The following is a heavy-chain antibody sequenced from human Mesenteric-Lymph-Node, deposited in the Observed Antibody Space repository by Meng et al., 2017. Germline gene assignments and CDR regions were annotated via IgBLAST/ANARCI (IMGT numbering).Heavy chain of an antibody. CDR3: ARRPTGIDY. CDR2: IIHGGSP. D-gene: IGHD2-8*02. V-gene: IGHV4-39*01. J-gene: IGHJ4*02. Sequence: QVQLQESGPGLVRPSETLSLTCTVSGGSVSSGSYYWNWIRQPPGKGLEWIGEIIHGGSPSYNPSLKSRVTISIDTSKNQLSLMLSSVTAADTAVYYCARRPTGIDYWGQGTLVTVSS. CDR1: GGSVSSGSYY.